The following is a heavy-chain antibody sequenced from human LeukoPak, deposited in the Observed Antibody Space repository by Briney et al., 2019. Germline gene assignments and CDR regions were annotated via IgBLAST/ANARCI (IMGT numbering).Heavy chain of an antibody. J-gene: IGHJ4*02. V-gene: IGHV1-69*05. CDR3: ARIRHYYDSSGPFDY. CDR2: IIPIFGTA. D-gene: IGHD3-22*01. Sequence: ASVKVSCKASGGTFSSYAISWVRQAPGQGLEWMGRIIPIFGTANYAQKFQGRVTITTGESTSTAYMELSSLRSEDTAVYYCARIRHYYDSSGPFDYWGQGTLVTVSS. CDR1: GGTFSSYA.